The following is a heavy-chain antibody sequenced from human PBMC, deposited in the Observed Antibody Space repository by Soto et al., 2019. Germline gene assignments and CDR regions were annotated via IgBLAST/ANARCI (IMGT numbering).Heavy chain of an antibody. CDR2: IYWNDDK. Sequence: SGPTLVNPTQTLTLTCTFSGFSLSTSGVGVGWIRQPPGKALEWLTLIYWNDDKRYSPSLKNRLTITKDTSKNQVVLTMTNMEPLNTPTYYCPPPLPAHQGPYYSYSVMEVWGKGPTVPVSS. CDR3: PPPLPAHQGPYYSYSVMEV. CDR1: GFSLSTSGVG. V-gene: IGHV2-5*01. D-gene: IGHD2-2*01. J-gene: IGHJ6*04.